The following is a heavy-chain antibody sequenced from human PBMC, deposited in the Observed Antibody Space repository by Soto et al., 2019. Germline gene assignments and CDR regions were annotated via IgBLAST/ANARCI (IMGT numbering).Heavy chain of an antibody. J-gene: IGHJ4*02. V-gene: IGHV3-9*01. D-gene: IGHD3-10*01. Sequence: EVQLVESGGGLVQPGRSLRLSCAASGFTFDDYAMHWVRQAPGKGLEWVSGINWNSGNIGYADSVKGRFTISRDSAKTSLYLQLSSLRAEDTALDYCARGLKYGDSAIDSWGQGTQVNVSS. CDR3: ARGLKYGDSAIDS. CDR1: GFTFDDYA. CDR2: INWNSGNI.